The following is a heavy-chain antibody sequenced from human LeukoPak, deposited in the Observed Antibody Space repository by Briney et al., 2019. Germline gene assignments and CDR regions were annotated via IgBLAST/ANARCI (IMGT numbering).Heavy chain of an antibody. CDR2: INHSGST. CDR1: GFTFSSYA. Sequence: GSLRLSCAASGFTFSSYAMSWVRQAPGKGLEWIGEINHSGSTNYNPSLKSRVTISVDTSKNQFSLKLSSVTAADTAVYYCARKTPGIAAANWFDPWGQGTLVTVSS. V-gene: IGHV4-34*01. CDR3: ARKTPGIAAANWFDP. D-gene: IGHD6-13*01. J-gene: IGHJ5*02.